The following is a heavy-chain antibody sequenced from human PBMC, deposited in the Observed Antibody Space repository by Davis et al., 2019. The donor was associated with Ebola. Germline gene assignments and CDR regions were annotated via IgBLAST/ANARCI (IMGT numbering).Heavy chain of an antibody. Sequence: GESLKISCAASGLTFDDYGMSWVRQAPGKGLEWVSAISGSGGSTYYADSVKGRFTISRDNSDNTLCLQMNSLRAEDTAVYYCAKSRSGWYLWDYWGQGTLVTVSS. CDR3: AKSRSGWYLWDY. CDR1: GLTFDDYG. CDR2: ISGSGGST. D-gene: IGHD6-19*01. J-gene: IGHJ4*02. V-gene: IGHV3-23*01.